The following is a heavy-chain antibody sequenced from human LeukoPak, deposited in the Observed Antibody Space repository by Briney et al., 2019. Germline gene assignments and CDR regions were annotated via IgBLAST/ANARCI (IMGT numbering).Heavy chain of an antibody. V-gene: IGHV3-30*18. CDR3: AKDSVGYSYGQGDY. CDR2: ISYDGSNK. D-gene: IGHD5-18*01. Sequence: GGSLRLSCAASGFMFSSNWMSWVRLAPGKGLEWVAVISYDGSNKYYADSVKGRFTISRDNSKNTLYLQMNSLRAEDTAVYYCAKDSVGYSYGQGDYWGQGTLVTVSS. J-gene: IGHJ4*02. CDR1: GFMFSSNW.